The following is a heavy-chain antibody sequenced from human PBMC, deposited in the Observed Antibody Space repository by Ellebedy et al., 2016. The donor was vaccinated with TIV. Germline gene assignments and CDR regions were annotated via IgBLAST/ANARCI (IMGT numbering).Heavy chain of an antibody. CDR3: ARGGTFIRGVIAALDY. J-gene: IGHJ4*02. CDR1: GFIFSSYA. D-gene: IGHD3-10*01. V-gene: IGHV3-23*01. Sequence: GGSLRLSXAASGFIFSSYAMSWVRQAPGKGLEWVSTIRNDYGSTYYADSVKGRFTISRDTSQTTLYLQMNSLRVEDTAVYYCARGGTFIRGVIAALDYWGQGNLVIVSS. CDR2: IRNDYGST.